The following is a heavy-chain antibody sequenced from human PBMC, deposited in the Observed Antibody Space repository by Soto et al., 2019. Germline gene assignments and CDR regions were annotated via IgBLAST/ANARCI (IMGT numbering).Heavy chain of an antibody. J-gene: IGHJ4*02. V-gene: IGHV1-8*01. CDR3: ARYQEAATFND. D-gene: IGHD6-25*01. CDR1: GFPFTSLD. CDR2: MTPSGYI. Sequence: QVQLVQSGAEVRKPGASVKVSCKASGFPFTSLDINWVRQAPGQGLECVGYMTPSGYIGFAQKFRGRVSMTRDATTSTVSMELSSLRSDDTAVYYCARYQEAATFNDWGQGTLVTVS.